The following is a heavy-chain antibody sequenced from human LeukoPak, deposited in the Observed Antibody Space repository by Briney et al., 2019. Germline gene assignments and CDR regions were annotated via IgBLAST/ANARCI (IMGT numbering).Heavy chain of an antibody. D-gene: IGHD4-23*01. CDR3: ARSLHDYGGDSPAPGAFDI. J-gene: IGHJ3*02. CDR2: VSYDGTNK. CDR1: GFTFNSYG. Sequence: PGRSLRVSCAASGFTFNSYGMHWVRQAPGKGLEWVALVSYDGTNKYYADSVMGRFTVSRDNPKNTLYLQMNSLTTEDTAVYYCARSLHDYGGDSPAPGAFDIWGQGTMVTVSS. V-gene: IGHV3-30*19.